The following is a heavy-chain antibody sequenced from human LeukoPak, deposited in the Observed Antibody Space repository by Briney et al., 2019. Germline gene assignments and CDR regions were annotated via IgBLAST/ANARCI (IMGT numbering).Heavy chain of an antibody. CDR1: GFTFSSFW. CDR2: INEDGSEK. D-gene: IGHD6-19*01. J-gene: IGHJ4*02. CDR3: ARGSGWIFDY. Sequence: GGSLRLPCAASGFTFSSFWMSWFRQAPGKGLEYMADINEDGSEKHYVDSVKGRFTISRDNAKNSLYLQMNSLRDEDTAVYYCARGSGWIFDYWGQGTLVTVSS. V-gene: IGHV3-7*01.